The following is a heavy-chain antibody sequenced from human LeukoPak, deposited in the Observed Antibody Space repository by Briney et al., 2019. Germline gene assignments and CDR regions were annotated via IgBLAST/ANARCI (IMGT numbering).Heavy chain of an antibody. J-gene: IGHJ4*02. D-gene: IGHD2-21*01. V-gene: IGHV1-69*13. CDR1: GGTFSSYA. CDR3: ASGPDAIGNY. CDR2: IIPIFGTG. Sequence: EASVKVSCKASGGTFSSYAISWVRQAPGQGLEWMGGIIPIFGTGNNAQKFQGRVTITAGESTSTAYMELSSLRSEDTAVYYCASGPDAIGNYWGQGTLVTVSS.